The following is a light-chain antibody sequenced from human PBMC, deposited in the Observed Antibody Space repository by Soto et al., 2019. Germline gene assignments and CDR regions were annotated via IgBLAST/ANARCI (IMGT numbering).Light chain of an antibody. CDR2: GAS. J-gene: IGKJ4*01. CDR3: QQYAHT. CDR1: QSVSTY. V-gene: IGKV3-20*01. Sequence: EIVLTQSPGTLSLSPGERATLSCRASQSVSTYLAWYQQQPGQAPRLLIYGASSRATGITDRFSGSGSGTDFTLTNSRVVAEDFAVYYSQQYAHTFGRGTKVEIK.